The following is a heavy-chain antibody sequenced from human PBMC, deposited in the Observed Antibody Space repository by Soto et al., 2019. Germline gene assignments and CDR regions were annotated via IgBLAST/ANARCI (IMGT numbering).Heavy chain of an antibody. V-gene: IGHV3-23*01. CDR3: AKDHDPDYGFWSGHNWFDP. CDR1: GFTFSSYA. J-gene: IGHJ5*02. D-gene: IGHD3-3*01. CDR2: ISGSGGST. Sequence: GGSLRLSCAASGFTFSSYAMSWVRQAPGKGLEWVSAISGSGGSTYYADSVKGRFTISRDNSKNTLYLQMNSLRAEDTAVYYCAKDHDPDYGFWSGHNWFDPWGQGTLVTGSS.